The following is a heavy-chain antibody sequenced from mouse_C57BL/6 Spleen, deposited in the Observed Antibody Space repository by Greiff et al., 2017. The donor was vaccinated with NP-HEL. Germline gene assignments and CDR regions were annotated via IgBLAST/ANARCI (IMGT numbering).Heavy chain of an antibody. J-gene: IGHJ4*01. CDR1: GFTFSSYA. CDR3: TREGDYSKMDY. D-gene: IGHD2-5*01. CDR2: ISSGGDYF. Sequence: EVQLVESGEGLVKPGGSLKLSCAASGFTFSSYAMSWVRQTPEKRLEWVAYISSGGDYFYYADTVKGRFTISRDNARNTLYLQMSSLKSEDTAMYYCTREGDYSKMDYWGQGTSVTVSS. V-gene: IGHV5-9-1*02.